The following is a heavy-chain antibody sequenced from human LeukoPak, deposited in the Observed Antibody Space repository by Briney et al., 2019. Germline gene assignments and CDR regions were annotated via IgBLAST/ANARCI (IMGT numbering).Heavy chain of an antibody. D-gene: IGHD3-10*01. Sequence: PGRSLRLSCSASGFTFSRYGMHWVRQAPGKGLEWVAVISYDGSDEYYADSVKGRFTISRDNSKNTLYLQMSSLRAGDTAVYYCVKDGSGSYYTYYFDYWGQGTLVTVSS. V-gene: IGHV3-30*18. CDR2: ISYDGSDE. CDR1: GFTFSRYG. CDR3: VKDGSGSYYTYYFDY. J-gene: IGHJ4*02.